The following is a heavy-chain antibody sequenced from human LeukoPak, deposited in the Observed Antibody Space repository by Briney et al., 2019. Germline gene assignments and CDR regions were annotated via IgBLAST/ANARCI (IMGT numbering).Heavy chain of an antibody. CDR1: GFTFGSYW. D-gene: IGHD5-24*01. J-gene: IGHJ4*02. CDR3: AREGSDGGYFDY. V-gene: IGHV3-7*03. CDR2: IKQDGSEK. Sequence: GGSLRLSCAASGFTFGSYWMSWVRQAPGKGLEWVANIKQDGSEKYYVDSVKGRFTISRDNAKNSLYLQMDSLRAEDTAVYYCAREGSDGGYFDYWGQGTLVTVSS.